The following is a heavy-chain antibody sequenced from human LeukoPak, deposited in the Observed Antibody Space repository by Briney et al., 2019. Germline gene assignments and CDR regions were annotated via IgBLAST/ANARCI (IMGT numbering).Heavy chain of an antibody. D-gene: IGHD3-22*01. CDR1: GYTLTDYY. CDR2: INPNSGGT. V-gene: IGHV1-2*06. Sequence: ASVKVSCKASGYTLTDYYMHWVRQAPGQGLEWMGRINPNSGGTNYAQKFQGRVTMTRDTSISTVYMELSRLRSDDTAVSYCARVGYYESRGYYEYWGQGTLVTVSS. CDR3: ARVGYYESRGYYEY. J-gene: IGHJ4*02.